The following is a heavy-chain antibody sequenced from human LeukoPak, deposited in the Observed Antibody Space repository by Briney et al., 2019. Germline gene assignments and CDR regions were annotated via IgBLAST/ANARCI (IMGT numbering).Heavy chain of an antibody. J-gene: IGHJ4*02. CDR1: GGSITNYY. D-gene: IGHD4-17*01. CDR3: ARRSDYGAFDY. V-gene: IGHV4-4*07. Sequence: SETLSLTCSVSGGSITNYYWNWTRQPAGKGLEWIGRIYTSGSTTYNPSLKGRVTMSDDTSKNQISLNLSSVTAADTAVYYCARRSDYGAFDYWGQGTLVTVSS. CDR2: IYTSGST.